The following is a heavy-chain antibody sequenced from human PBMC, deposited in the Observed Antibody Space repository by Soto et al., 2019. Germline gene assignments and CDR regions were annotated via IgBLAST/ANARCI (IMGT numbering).Heavy chain of an antibody. CDR1: GLSFSGFW. CDR3: VRGNTGYGNFDS. D-gene: IGHD5-12*01. CDR2: MFTDVSTT. Sequence: GGSLRLSCAASGLSFSGFWMHWVRQAPGKGLVWVSRMFTDVSTTYYADSVKGRFTISRDNAKSTLYLQMNSLRDEDTAVYYCVRGNTGYGNFDSWGQGTLVTVS. J-gene: IGHJ4*02. V-gene: IGHV3-74*01.